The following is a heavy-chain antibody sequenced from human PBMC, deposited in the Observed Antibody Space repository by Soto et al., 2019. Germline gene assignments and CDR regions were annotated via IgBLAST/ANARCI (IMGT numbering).Heavy chain of an antibody. J-gene: IGHJ4*02. V-gene: IGHV4-31*03. CDR1: GGSISSGGYY. CDR2: IYYSGST. Sequence: PSETLSLTCTVSGGSISSGGYYWSWIRQHPGKGLEWIGYIYYSGSTYYNPSLKSRVTISVDTSKNQFSLKLSSVTAADTAVYYCARGRDKREMAPIGFYYFDYWGQGTLVTVSS. CDR3: ARGRDKREMAPIGFYYFDY. D-gene: IGHD3-10*01.